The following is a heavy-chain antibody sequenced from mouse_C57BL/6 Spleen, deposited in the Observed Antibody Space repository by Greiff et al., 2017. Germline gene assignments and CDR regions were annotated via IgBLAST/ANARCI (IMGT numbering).Heavy chain of an antibody. Sequence: VQLQQSGAELVRPGASVKLSCTASDFNIKDDYMHWVKQRPEQGLEWIGWIDPENGDTEYASKFQGKATITADTSSNTAYLQLSSLTSEDTAVYYCTTVYYYAYYFDYWGQGTTLTVSS. D-gene: IGHD1-1*01. CDR1: DFNIKDDY. J-gene: IGHJ2*01. CDR3: TTVYYYAYYFDY. V-gene: IGHV14-4*01. CDR2: IDPENGDT.